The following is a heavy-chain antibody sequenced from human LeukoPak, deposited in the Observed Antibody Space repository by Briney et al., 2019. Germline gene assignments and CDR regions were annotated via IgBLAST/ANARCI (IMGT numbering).Heavy chain of an antibody. CDR1: GGTFSSYA. J-gene: IGHJ4*02. V-gene: IGHV1-69*01. CDR3: ARDPCHGALDY. D-gene: IGHD2-2*01. Sequence: GSSVTVSCKASGGTFSSYAISWVRQAPGQGLEWMGGIIPIFGTANYAQKFQGRVTITADESTSTAYMELSSLRSEDTAVYYCARDPCHGALDYWGQGALVIVSS. CDR2: IIPIFGTA.